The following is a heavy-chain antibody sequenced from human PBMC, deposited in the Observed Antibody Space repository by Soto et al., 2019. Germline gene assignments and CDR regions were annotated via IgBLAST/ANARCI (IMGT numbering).Heavy chain of an antibody. Sequence: PSETLSLTCTVSGGSISSGDYFWNWIRQPPGKGLEWIGYIYYSGSTYYNPSLKSRGTISLDTSKNQFSLKLSSVTAADTAVYYCARTLVTNYYFDYWGQGTLVTVSS. CDR2: IYYSGST. V-gene: IGHV4-30-4*01. D-gene: IGHD5-18*01. J-gene: IGHJ4*02. CDR1: GGSISSGDYF. CDR3: ARTLVTNYYFDY.